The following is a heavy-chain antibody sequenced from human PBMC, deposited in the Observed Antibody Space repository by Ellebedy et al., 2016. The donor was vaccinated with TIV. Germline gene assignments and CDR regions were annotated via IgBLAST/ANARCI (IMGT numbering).Heavy chain of an antibody. Sequence: GGSLRLSCAASGFTFSSYGMHWVRQAPGKGLEWVAVIWYDGYSKYYADSVKGRFTISRDNSKNTLYLQMHSLRAEDTAVYYCARIIGYSNDFLDFDYWGQGTLVTVSS. CDR1: GFTFSSYG. CDR2: IWYDGYSK. V-gene: IGHV3-33*01. D-gene: IGHD5-18*01. CDR3: ARIIGYSNDFLDFDY. J-gene: IGHJ4*02.